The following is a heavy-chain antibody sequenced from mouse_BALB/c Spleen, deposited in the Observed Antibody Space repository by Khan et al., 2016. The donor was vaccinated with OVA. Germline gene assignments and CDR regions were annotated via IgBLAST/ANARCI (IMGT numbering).Heavy chain of an antibody. CDR1: GYSITSGYA. D-gene: IGHD1-1*01. V-gene: IGHV3-2*02. CDR3: ARGNYYGYYFDY. CDR2: ISYSGGT. Sequence: VQLKDSGPGLVKPSQSLSLTCTVTGYSITSGYAWNWIRQFPGNKLEWMGYISYSGGTSYNPSIKSRTSITRDTSKNPFFLPFNSVTTEDTATYYCARGNYYGYYFDYWGQGTPLTVSS. J-gene: IGHJ2*01.